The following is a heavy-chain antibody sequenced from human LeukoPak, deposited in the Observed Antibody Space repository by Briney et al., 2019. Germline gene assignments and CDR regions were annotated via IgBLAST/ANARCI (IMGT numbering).Heavy chain of an antibody. J-gene: IGHJ3*02. CDR1: GYTFTSYD. CDR2: MNPNSGNT. V-gene: IGHV1-8*01. D-gene: IGHD3-3*01. CDR3: AITARRGRDDFWSGYYKNPGAFDI. Sequence: ASVKVSCKASGYTFTSYDINWVRQATGQGLEWMGWMNPNSGNTGYAQKFQGRVTMTRNTSISTAYMELSRLRSDDTAVYYCAITARRGRDDFWSGYYKNPGAFDIWGQGTMVTVSS.